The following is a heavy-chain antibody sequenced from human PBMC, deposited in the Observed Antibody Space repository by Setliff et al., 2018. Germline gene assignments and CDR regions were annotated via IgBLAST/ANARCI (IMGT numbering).Heavy chain of an antibody. CDR3: SRLVRYCSKTTCQTASGAEL. CDR1: GYTFSHSG. J-gene: IGHJ4*02. CDR2: ISVYTGNT. D-gene: IGHD2-8*01. V-gene: IGHV1-18*01. Sequence: ASVKVSCKASGYTFSHSGITWVRQAPGQGLEWMGWISVYTGNTNYAPKLQGRATMTTDASTSTAYMELRGLTSDDTAVYYRSRLVRYCSKTTCQTASGAELWGQGTLVTVSS.